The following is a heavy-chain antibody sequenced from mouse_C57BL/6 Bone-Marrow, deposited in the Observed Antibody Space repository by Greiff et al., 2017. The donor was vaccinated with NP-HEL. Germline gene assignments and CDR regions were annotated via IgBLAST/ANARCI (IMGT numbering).Heavy chain of an antibody. CDR3: ARDGSSCLWYFDV. V-gene: IGHV1-50*01. CDR2: IDPSDSYT. Sequence: QVQLQQPGAELVKPGASVKLSCKASGYTFTSYWMQWVKQRPGQGLEWIGEIDPSDSYTNYNQKFKGKATLTVDTSSSTAYMQLSSLTSEDSAVYYCARDGSSCLWYFDVWGTGTTVTVSS. J-gene: IGHJ1*03. D-gene: IGHD1-1*01. CDR1: GYTFTSYW.